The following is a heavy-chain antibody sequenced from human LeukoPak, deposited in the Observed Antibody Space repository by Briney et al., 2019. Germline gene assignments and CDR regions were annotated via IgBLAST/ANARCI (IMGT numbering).Heavy chain of an antibody. Sequence: QPGGSLRLSCAASGFTFSSYAMSWVRQAPGKGLEWVSSIFGSGTGTHYADSVKGRFTISRDNSKNTLYLQMNSLRAEDTAVYYCARDNWVYYFDYWGQGALVTVSS. D-gene: IGHD1-1*01. CDR1: GFTFSSYA. CDR2: IFGSGTGT. CDR3: ARDNWVYYFDY. J-gene: IGHJ4*02. V-gene: IGHV3-23*01.